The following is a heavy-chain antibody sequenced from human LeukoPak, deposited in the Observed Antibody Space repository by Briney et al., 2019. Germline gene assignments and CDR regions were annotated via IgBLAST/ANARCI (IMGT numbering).Heavy chain of an antibody. CDR2: TIGSGSIP. CDR3: AKTTGGNAYDYIDY. Sequence: PGGSLRLSCAAPGFTFSNYGMNWVRQAPGKGLEWVSATIGSGSIPNYADSVKGRFTISRDNSKNTLYLQMNSLRAEDTAVYYCAKTTGGNAYDYIDYWGQGTMVTVSS. CDR1: GFTFSNYG. J-gene: IGHJ4*03. D-gene: IGHD5-12*01. V-gene: IGHV3-23*01.